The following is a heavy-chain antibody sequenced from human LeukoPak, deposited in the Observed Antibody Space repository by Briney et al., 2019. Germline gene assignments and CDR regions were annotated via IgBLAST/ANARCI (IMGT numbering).Heavy chain of an antibody. Sequence: PGGSLTLSCAASGFTFSTYAMTWVRQAPGKGREWVSSISGSGGNTYYADPVKDRFTSYRDSSKNTLYLQMDSLRAEYTAVYYCAKYLVVVTTIPCCDYWGQGSLVTVSS. J-gene: IGHJ4*02. D-gene: IGHD2-21*02. CDR1: GFTFSTYA. V-gene: IGHV3-23*01. CDR2: ISGSGGNT. CDR3: AKYLVVVTTIPCCDY.